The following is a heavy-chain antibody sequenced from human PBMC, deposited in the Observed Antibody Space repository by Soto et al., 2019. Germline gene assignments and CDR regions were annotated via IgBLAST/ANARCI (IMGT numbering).Heavy chain of an antibody. V-gene: IGHV4-59*01. J-gene: IGHJ1*01. CDR1: GGSISGYY. CDR2: IYYSGST. Sequence: PSETLTLTCTVSGGSISGYYWSWIRQPPGKGLEWIGYIYYSGSTNYNPSLKSRVTISVDTSKNQFSLKLSSVTAADTAVYYCASGSEAPHHEYFQHWGQGTLVTVSS. D-gene: IGHD2-15*01. CDR3: ASGSEAPHHEYFQH.